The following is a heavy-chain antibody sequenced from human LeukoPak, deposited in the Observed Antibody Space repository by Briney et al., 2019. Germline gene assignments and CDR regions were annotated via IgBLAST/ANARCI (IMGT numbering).Heavy chain of an antibody. J-gene: IGHJ4*02. CDR3: ARVSARGYDY. V-gene: IGHV3-48*01. D-gene: IGHD5-18*01. Sequence: GSLRLSCSAAGFKFDTYIMTWVRQAPGKGLEWISYINSINAVYYTDSVQGRFNISRDNAKNSLYLQMNSLRVEDTAMYYCARVSARGYDYWGRGTLVTVSS. CDR1: GFKFDTYI. CDR2: INSINAV.